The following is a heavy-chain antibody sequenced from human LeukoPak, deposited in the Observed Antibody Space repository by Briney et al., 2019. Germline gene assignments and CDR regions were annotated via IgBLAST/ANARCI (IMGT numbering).Heavy chain of an antibody. CDR3: ARAAYSGSYYVH. CDR2: ISSSSSYI. Sequence: GGSLRLSCAASGFTFSSYNMNWVRQAPGKGLEWVSSISSSSSYIYYADSVKGRFTISRDNAKNSLYLQMNSLRAEDTAVYYCARAAYSGSYYVHWGQGTLVTVSS. V-gene: IGHV3-21*01. D-gene: IGHD1-26*01. J-gene: IGHJ4*02. CDR1: GFTFSSYN.